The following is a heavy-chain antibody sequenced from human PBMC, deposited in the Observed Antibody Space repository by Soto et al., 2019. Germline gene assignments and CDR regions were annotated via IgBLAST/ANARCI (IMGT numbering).Heavy chain of an antibody. V-gene: IGHV4-39*01. D-gene: IGHD3-22*01. J-gene: IGHJ5*02. Sequence: QLQLQESGPGLVKPSETRSLTCTVSGGSFSSSTYYWGWIRQPPGKGLEWIGSMYSGGNTYYNPYLKSRVTVSVDTSNNHFSLKLTSVTAADTAMYYCARQPYDSTGYYYGAWGQGTLVTVTS. CDR3: ARQPYDSTGYYYGA. CDR1: GGSFSSSTYY. CDR2: MYSGGNT.